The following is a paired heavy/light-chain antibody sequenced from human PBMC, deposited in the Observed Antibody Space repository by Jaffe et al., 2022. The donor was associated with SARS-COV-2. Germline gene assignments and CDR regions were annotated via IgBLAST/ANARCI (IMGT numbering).Heavy chain of an antibody. Sequence: EVQLLESGGGLVQPGGSLRLSCAASGFTFSSYAMNWVRQAPGKGLEWVSGISGSGDRTYYADSVKGRFTISRDNSKNTLYLQMNSLRADDTAVYHCARGYSSSWSPDYWGQGTLVTVSS. CDR2: ISGSGDRT. J-gene: IGHJ4*02. V-gene: IGHV3-23*01. CDR1: GFTFSSYA. D-gene: IGHD6-13*01. CDR3: ARGYSSSWSPDY.
Light chain of an antibody. J-gene: IGLJ1*01. V-gene: IGLV2-14*01. CDR1: SSDVGGYNY. CDR3: NSYTSSSTLV. CDR2: DVT. Sequence: QSALTQPASVSGSPGQSITISCTGTSSDVGGYNYVSWYQQHPGKAPKLMIYDVTNRPSGVSNRFSGSKSGNTASLTISGLQAEDEADYYCNSYTSSSTLVFGTGTKVTVL.